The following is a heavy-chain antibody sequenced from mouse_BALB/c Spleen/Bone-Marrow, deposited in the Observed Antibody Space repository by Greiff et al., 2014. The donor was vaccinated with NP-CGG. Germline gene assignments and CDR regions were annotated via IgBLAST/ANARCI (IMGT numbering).Heavy chain of an antibody. J-gene: IGHJ4*01. CDR2: IWAGGST. V-gene: IGHV2-9*02. CDR1: GFSLTSYG. Sequence: QVQLKESGPGLVAPSQSLSITCTVSGFSLTSYGVHWVRQPPGKGLEWLGVIWAGGSTNYSSALMSRLSISKDNSKSQVFLKMNSLQIDDTAMYYCARSGLRRPAMDYWGQGTSVTVSS. CDR3: ARSGLRRPAMDY. D-gene: IGHD2-4*01.